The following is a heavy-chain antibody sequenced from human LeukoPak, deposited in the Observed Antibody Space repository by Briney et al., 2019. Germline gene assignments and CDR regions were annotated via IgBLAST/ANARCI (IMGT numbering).Heavy chain of an antibody. Sequence: PGGSLRLSCAASGFTFSSYSMNWVRQAPGKGLEWVSSISSSSSYIYYADSVKGRFTISSDNAKNSLYLQMNSLRAEDTAVYYCARDNYYDSSGYYFYVYWGQGTLVTVSS. CDR1: GFTFSSYS. CDR3: ARDNYYDSSGYYFYVY. J-gene: IGHJ4*02. D-gene: IGHD3-22*01. CDR2: ISSSSSYI. V-gene: IGHV3-21*01.